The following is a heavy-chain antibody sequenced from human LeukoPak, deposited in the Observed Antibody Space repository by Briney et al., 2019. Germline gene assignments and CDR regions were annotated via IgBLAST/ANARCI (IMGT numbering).Heavy chain of an antibody. CDR2: ISSSSSYI. D-gene: IGHD3-16*01. Sequence: KPGGSLRLSCAASGFTFSSYSMNWVRQAPGKGLEWVSSISSSSSYIYYADSVKGRFTISRDNAKNSLYLQMNSLRAEDTAVYFCARLRSYGYYYDGMDVWGQGTTVIVSS. V-gene: IGHV3-21*01. CDR1: GFTFSSYS. J-gene: IGHJ6*02. CDR3: ARLRSYGYYYDGMDV.